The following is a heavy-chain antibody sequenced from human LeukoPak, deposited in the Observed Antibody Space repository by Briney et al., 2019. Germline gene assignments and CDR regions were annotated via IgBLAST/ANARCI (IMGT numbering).Heavy chain of an antibody. CDR2: IYYSGST. J-gene: IGHJ4*02. D-gene: IGHD1-26*01. CDR3: AREDGSGSYSNFDY. V-gene: IGHV4-59*01. CDR1: GGSISSYY. Sequence: KSSETLSLTCTVSGGSISSYYWSWIRQPPGKGLEWIGYIYYSGSTNYNPSLKSRATISVDTSKNQFSLKLSSVTAADTAVYYCAREDGSGSYSNFDYWGQGTLVTVSS.